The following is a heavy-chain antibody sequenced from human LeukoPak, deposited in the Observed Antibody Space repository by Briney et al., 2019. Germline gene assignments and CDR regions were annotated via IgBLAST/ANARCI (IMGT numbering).Heavy chain of an antibody. CDR1: GGSISSGDYY. V-gene: IGHV4-30-4*01. D-gene: IGHD3-22*01. J-gene: IGHJ3*02. CDR3: ARVNPQNYYDSSGYYIGAFDI. Sequence: SETLSLTCTVSGGSISSGDYYWSWIRQPPGKGLEWIGYIYYSGSTYYNPSLKSRVTISVDTSKNQFSLKLSSVTAADTAVYYCARVNPQNYYDSSGYYIGAFDIWGQGTMVTVSS. CDR2: IYYSGST.